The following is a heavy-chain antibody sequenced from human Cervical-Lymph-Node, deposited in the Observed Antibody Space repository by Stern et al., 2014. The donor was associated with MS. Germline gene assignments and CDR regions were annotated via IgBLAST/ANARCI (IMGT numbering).Heavy chain of an antibody. CDR3: CGEGDYIHPNWFDP. J-gene: IGHJ5*02. V-gene: IGHV4-4*02. Sequence: QLQLQESGPGLVEPSGTLSLTCAVSGGSISSSQWWTWVRQSPGKGLEWVGQIFHSGPFTKYNPSLKGRVNISMDKSRNEISLNQNSVTAADTAIYYCCGEGDYIHPNWFDPWGQGALVSV. CDR2: IFHSGPFT. D-gene: IGHD4-17*01. CDR1: GGSISSSQW.